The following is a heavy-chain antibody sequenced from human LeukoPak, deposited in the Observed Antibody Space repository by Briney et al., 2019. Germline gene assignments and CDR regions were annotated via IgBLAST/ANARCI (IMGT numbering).Heavy chain of an antibody. CDR2: IYYSGST. Sequence: PSETLSLTCTVSGGSISSYYWSWIRQPPGKGLEWIGYIYYSGSTNYNPSLKSRVTISVDTSKNQFSLKLISVTPADTAVFYCARRNRGGWLDAWGQGTLVTVSS. CDR3: ARRNRGGWLDA. V-gene: IGHV4-59*01. D-gene: IGHD3-10*01. J-gene: IGHJ5*02. CDR1: GGSISSYY.